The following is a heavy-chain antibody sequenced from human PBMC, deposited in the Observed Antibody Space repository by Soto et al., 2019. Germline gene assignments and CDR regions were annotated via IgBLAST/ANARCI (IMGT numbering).Heavy chain of an antibody. J-gene: IGHJ6*02. V-gene: IGHV3-21*01. CDR3: ARDSITIFGGGMDV. CDR2: ISATSNHI. Sequence: LRLSCVASDFTFSTYSMNWVRQAPGKGLEWVAYISATSNHIYYADSLKGRFTISRDNAKSSLYLHMNSLRAEDTAVYFCARDSITIFGGGMDVWGQGTTVTVSS. D-gene: IGHD3-3*01. CDR1: DFTFSTYS.